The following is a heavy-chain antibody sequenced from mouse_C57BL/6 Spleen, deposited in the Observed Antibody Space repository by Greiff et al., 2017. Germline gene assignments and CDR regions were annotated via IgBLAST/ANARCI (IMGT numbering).Heavy chain of an antibody. Sequence: EVKVEESGGGLVQPGGSMKLSCVASGFTFSNYWMNWVRQSPEKGLEWVAQIRLKSDNYATHYAESVKGRFTISRDDSKSSVYLQMNNLRAEDTGIYYCTGGRLRGFAYWGQGTLVTVSA. V-gene: IGHV6-3*01. CDR1: GFTFSNYW. D-gene: IGHD2-4*01. CDR3: TGGRLRGFAY. J-gene: IGHJ3*01. CDR2: IRLKSDNYAT.